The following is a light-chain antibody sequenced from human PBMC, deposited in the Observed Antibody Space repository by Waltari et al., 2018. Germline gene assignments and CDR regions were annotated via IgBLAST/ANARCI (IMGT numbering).Light chain of an antibody. CDR1: QGLGNW. J-gene: IGKJ4*01. V-gene: IGKV1-12*01. CDR3: QQANSFPPT. Sequence: DIQMTQSPSSVSASVGDRVTITRRASQGLGNWLAWYQQKPGKAPRLLVYAASNLQSGVPSRFAGSGSGTDFTLTIRSLQPEDFATYYCQQANSFPPTFGGGTKV. CDR2: AAS.